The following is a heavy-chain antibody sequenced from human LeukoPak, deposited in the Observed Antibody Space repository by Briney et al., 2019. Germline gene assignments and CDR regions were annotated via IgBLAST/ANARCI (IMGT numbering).Heavy chain of an antibody. CDR3: ARDGRNWYFDL. CDR2: INHSGST. Sequence: SETLSLTCAVYGGSFSGYYWSWIRQPPGKGLEWIGEINHSGSTNYNPSLKSRVTISVDKSKNQFSLKLSSVTAADTAVYYCARDGRNWYFDLWGRGTLVTVSS. J-gene: IGHJ2*01. CDR1: GGSFSGYY. D-gene: IGHD1-14*01. V-gene: IGHV4-34*01.